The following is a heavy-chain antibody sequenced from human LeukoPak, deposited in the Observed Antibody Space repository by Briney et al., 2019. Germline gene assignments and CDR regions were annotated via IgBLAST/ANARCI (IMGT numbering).Heavy chain of an antibody. D-gene: IGHD3-10*01. CDR1: ADSFTYYW. V-gene: IGHV5-51*01. J-gene: IGHJ4*02. Sequence: PGESLKISCKASADSFTYYWIGWVRQMPGKGLEWMGIIYIGDSDTRYSPSFRGQVTISADKSISTAYLQWSSLEASDTAMYYCARQGFGQPYFDYWGQGTLVTVSS. CDR2: IYIGDSDT. CDR3: ARQGFGQPYFDY.